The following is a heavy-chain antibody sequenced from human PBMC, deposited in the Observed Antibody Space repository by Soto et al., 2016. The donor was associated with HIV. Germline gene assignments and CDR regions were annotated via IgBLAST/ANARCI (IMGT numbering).Heavy chain of an antibody. V-gene: IGHV3-66*01. J-gene: IGHJ6*02. Sequence: EVQLVESGGGLVQPGGSLRLSCTASGFTVSTNYMSWVRQAPGKGLEWVSIIYSGGNTYYADSVKGGFTISRDNSKNTLYLQMDSLRAEDTAVYYCMRDENYYEAYGMDVWGQGTTVTVSS. CDR1: GFTVSTNY. CDR2: IYSGGNT. D-gene: IGHD3-22*01. CDR3: MRDENYYEAYGMDV.